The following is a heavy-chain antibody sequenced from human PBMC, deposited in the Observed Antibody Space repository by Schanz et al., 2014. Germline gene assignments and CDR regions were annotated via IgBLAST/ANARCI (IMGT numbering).Heavy chain of an antibody. D-gene: IGHD1-20*01. CDR1: GFTFSSYA. J-gene: IGHJ4*02. CDR2: IGVDGTTT. CDR3: ANNWNLDY. Sequence: EVQLLESGGGLVQPGGSLRLSCAASGFTFSSYAMTWVRQAPGMGLEWVSVIGVDGTTTYYADSVKGRFTISRDNSKNTLYLQMNSLRPEDTAVYYCANNWNLDYWGQGTLVTVSS. V-gene: IGHV3-23*01.